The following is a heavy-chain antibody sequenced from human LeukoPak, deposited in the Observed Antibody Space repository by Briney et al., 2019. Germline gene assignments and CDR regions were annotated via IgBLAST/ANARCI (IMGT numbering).Heavy chain of an antibody. CDR1: GFTFSSYW. D-gene: IGHD6-25*01. CDR2: IKQDGSEK. J-gene: IGHJ4*02. V-gene: IGHV3-7*01. CDR3: ARDSSGWPPVNLFSDY. Sequence: GGSLRLSCAASGFTFSSYWMSWVRQAPGKGLEWVANIKQDGSEKYYVDSVKGRFTISRDNAKNSLYLQMNSLRAEDTAVYYCARDSSGWPPVNLFSDYWGQGTLVTVSS.